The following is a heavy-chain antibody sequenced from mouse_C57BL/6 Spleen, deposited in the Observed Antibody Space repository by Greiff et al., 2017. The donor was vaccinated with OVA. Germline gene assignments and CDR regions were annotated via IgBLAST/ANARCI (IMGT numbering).Heavy chain of an antibody. CDR2: ISDGGSYT. CDR1: GFTFSSYA. CDR3: ANLIYDGYYDY. J-gene: IGHJ2*01. V-gene: IGHV5-4*01. D-gene: IGHD2-3*01. Sequence: EVQGVESGGGLVKPGGSLKLSCAASGFTFSSYAMSWVRQTPEKRLEWVATISDGGSYTYYPDNVKGRFTISRDNAKNNLYLQMSHLKSEDTAMYYCANLIYDGYYDYWGQGTTLTVSS.